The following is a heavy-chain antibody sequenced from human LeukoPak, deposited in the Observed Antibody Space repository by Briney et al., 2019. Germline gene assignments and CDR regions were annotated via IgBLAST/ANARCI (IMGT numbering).Heavy chain of an antibody. V-gene: IGHV4-39*07. CDR2: IYYSGST. Sequence: KPSETLSLTCTVSGGSISSSSYYWGWIRQPPGKGLEWIGSIYYSGSTYYNPSLKSRVTISVDTSKNQFSLKLSSVTAADTAVYYCARETCSGGSCFQFDFWGQGTLVTVSS. J-gene: IGHJ4*02. CDR1: GGSISSSSYY. CDR3: ARETCSGGSCFQFDF. D-gene: IGHD2-15*01.